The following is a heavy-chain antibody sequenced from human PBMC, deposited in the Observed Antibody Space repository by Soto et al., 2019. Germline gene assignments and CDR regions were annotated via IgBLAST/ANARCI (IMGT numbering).Heavy chain of an antibody. CDR3: AKDRSENFWAYYSAMDV. V-gene: IGHV3-23*01. CDR2: ISGSSSGT. J-gene: IGHJ6*02. Sequence: GGSLSLSCEASGFNFGAYAMSWVRQAPGKGLEWVSGISGSSSGTYYTDSVKGRFTISRDNPKNTVYLQMNSLRGEDTAVYYCAKDRSENFWAYYSAMDVWGQGTALTVSS. CDR1: GFNFGAYA. D-gene: IGHD6-19*01.